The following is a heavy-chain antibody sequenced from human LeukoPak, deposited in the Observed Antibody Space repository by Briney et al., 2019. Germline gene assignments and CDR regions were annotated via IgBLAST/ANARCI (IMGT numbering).Heavy chain of an antibody. J-gene: IGHJ6*02. Sequence: QPGRSLRLSCAASGFTFSNYAMYWVRQAPGKGLEWVAVISFDGSNKYNSDSVKGRFTISRDNSKNTLYVQMNSLRAEDTAVYYCARGSQPYCGGDCLNYYGMDVWGQGTTVTVS. D-gene: IGHD2-21*02. V-gene: IGHV3-30-3*01. CDR1: GFTFSNYA. CDR3: ARGSQPYCGGDCLNYYGMDV. CDR2: ISFDGSNK.